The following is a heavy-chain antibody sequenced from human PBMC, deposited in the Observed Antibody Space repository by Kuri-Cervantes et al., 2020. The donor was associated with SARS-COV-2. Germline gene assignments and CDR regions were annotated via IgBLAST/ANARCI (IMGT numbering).Heavy chain of an antibody. CDR3: ARRSFTYGFAFDI. V-gene: IGHV1-3*04. D-gene: IGHD3-10*01. CDR1: GYTFTGYY. CDR2: INTVNGDT. Sequence: ASVKVSCKASGYTFTGYYMHWVRQAPGQGLEWMGWINTVNGDTGYSETLQGRVTITRDTSASTAYVELTGLTSEDTALYYCARRSFTYGFAFDIWGQGTLVTVSS. J-gene: IGHJ3*02.